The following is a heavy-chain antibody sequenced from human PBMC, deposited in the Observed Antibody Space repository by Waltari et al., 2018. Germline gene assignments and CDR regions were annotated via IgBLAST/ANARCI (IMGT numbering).Heavy chain of an antibody. CDR3: ARSYDFWSGYPLDY. CDR1: GDSINTYY. J-gene: IGHJ4*02. D-gene: IGHD3-3*01. V-gene: IGHV4-59*01. CDR2: IAYNGKT. Sequence: QVQLQESSPGLVKASETLSLTCAVSGDSINTYYWGWIRQPPGKEVEWIGYIAYNGKTNYNPSLKSRVTISIDTSKTQFSLKLSSVTAADTAVYYCARSYDFWSGYPLDYWGQGTLVTVSS.